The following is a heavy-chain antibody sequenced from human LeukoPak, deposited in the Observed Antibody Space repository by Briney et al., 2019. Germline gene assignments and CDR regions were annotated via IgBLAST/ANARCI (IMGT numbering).Heavy chain of an antibody. CDR3: ARADRYYDILTAVIVFDY. J-gene: IGHJ4*02. V-gene: IGHV4-31*03. Sequence: PSETLSLTCTVSGGSISSGGYYWSWIRQHPGKGLEWIGYIYYSGSTYYNPSLKSRVTISVDTSKSQFSLKLSSVTAADTAVYYCARADRYYDILTAVIVFDYWGQGTLVTVSS. CDR2: IYYSGST. D-gene: IGHD3-9*01. CDR1: GGSISSGGYY.